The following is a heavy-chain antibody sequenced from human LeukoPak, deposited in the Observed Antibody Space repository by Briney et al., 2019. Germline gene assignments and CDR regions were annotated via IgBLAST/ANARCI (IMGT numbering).Heavy chain of an antibody. CDR2: ISSSSSYI. Sequence: GGSLRLSCAASGFTFSSYSMNWVRQAPGKGLEWVSSISSSSSYIYYADSVKGRFTISRDNAKNSLYLQMNSLRAEDTAVYYCARHRGSSGWYQWDAFDIWGQGTMVTVFS. CDR3: ARHRGSSGWYQWDAFDI. J-gene: IGHJ3*02. D-gene: IGHD6-19*01. CDR1: GFTFSSYS. V-gene: IGHV3-21*01.